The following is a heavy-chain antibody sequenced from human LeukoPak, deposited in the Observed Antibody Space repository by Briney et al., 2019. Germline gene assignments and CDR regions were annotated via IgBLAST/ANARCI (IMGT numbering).Heavy chain of an antibody. Sequence: SETLSLTCTVSGGSISDYYWSWIRQPAGKGLEWIGHIYTGGNTNYNPSLESRVTMSVDTSKNQFFLRLRSVTAADTAVYYCARAKYVWGSYVYWGQGTLVTVSS. CDR3: ARAKYVWGSYVY. CDR1: GGSISDYY. V-gene: IGHV4-4*07. D-gene: IGHD3-16*01. CDR2: IYTGGNT. J-gene: IGHJ4*02.